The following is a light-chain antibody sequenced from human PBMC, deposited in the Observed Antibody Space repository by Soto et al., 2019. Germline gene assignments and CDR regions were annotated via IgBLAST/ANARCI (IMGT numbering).Light chain of an antibody. CDR2: AAS. J-gene: IGKJ3*01. V-gene: IGKV1-39*01. Sequence: DIQMTQSPSSLSASVGDRVTITCRASQSISSYLNWYQQKPGKAPKLLIYAASSLQSGVPSRFSGSGSGTDFTLTSSSLQPEDFATYYCQQSYSTPEFTFGPGPKVDIK. CDR3: QQSYSTPEFT. CDR1: QSISSY.